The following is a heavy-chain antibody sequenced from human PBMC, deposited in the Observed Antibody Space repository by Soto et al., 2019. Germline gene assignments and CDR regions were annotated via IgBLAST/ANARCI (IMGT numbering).Heavy chain of an antibody. V-gene: IGHV1-69*12. Sequence: QVQLVQSGAEVKKPGSSVKVSCKASGGTFSSYAISWVRQAPGQGLEWMGGIIPIFGTANYAQKFQGRVTINADESTSPADMELSSLRSEDTAVYYCASRGELGYCSGGSCFDSYGMDVWGQGTTVTVSS. CDR2: IIPIFGTA. CDR1: GGTFSSYA. CDR3: ASRGELGYCSGGSCFDSYGMDV. J-gene: IGHJ6*02. D-gene: IGHD2-15*01.